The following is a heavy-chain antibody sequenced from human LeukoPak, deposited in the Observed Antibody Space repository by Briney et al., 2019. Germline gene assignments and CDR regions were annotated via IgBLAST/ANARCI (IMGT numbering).Heavy chain of an antibody. D-gene: IGHD1-26*01. CDR2: ISSSGTTI. Sequence: GGSLRLSCTASGFTFRSFEMNWVRQAPGKGLEWVSYISSSGTTIYYADSVKGRFTISRDNGKKSLYLQMNSLRADDTAVYYCGREVPGGATILDCWGQGTLVTVSS. CDR3: GREVPGGATILDC. V-gene: IGHV3-48*03. CDR1: GFTFRSFE. J-gene: IGHJ4*02.